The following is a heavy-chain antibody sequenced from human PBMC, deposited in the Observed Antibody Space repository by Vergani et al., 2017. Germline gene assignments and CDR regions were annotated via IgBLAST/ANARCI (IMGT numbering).Heavy chain of an antibody. V-gene: IGHV3-9*01. J-gene: IGHJ6*02. Sequence: EVQLVESGGGLVQPGRSLRLSCAASGFTFDDYAMHWVRQAPGKGLEWVSGISWNSGSIGYADSVKGRFTISRDNSKNTLDLQMNSLRAEDTAVYYCAKEGWMTTDYYYGMDVWGQGTTVTVSS. D-gene: IGHD4-11*01. CDR3: AKEGWMTTDYYYGMDV. CDR1: GFTFDDYA. CDR2: ISWNSGSI.